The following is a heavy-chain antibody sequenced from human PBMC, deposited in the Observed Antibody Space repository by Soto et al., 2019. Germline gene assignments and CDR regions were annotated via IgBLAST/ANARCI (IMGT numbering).Heavy chain of an antibody. V-gene: IGHV3-30-3*01. CDR1: GFTFSSYA. D-gene: IGHD6-19*01. CDR2: ISYDGSNK. CDR3: ARDNIAVAGTLDY. J-gene: IGHJ4*02. Sequence: PGGSLRLSCAASGFTFSSYAMHWVRQAPGKGLEWVAVISYDGSNKYYADSVKGRFTISRDNSKNTLYLQMNSLRAEDTAVYYCARDNIAVAGTLDYWGQGTLVTVSS.